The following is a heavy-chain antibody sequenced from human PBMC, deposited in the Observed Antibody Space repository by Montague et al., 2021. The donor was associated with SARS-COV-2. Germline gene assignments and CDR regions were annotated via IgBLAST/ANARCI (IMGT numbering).Heavy chain of an antibody. CDR3: ARTHYDILPGYYYDMDV. V-gene: IGHV2-70*11. Sequence: PALVKPTQTPTLTCTFSGFSLSTCGMCVSWIRQPPGKALEWLARIDWDDDKYYSTSLRTRLTISKDTSKNQVVLTMTNMDPVDTATYYCARTHYDILPGYYYDMDVWGQGTTVTVSS. CDR2: IDWDDDK. CDR1: GFSLSTCGMC. D-gene: IGHD3-9*01. J-gene: IGHJ6*02.